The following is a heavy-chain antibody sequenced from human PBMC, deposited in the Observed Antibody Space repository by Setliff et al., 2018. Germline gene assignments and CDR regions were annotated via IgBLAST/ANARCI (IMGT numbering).Heavy chain of an antibody. CDR3: ARVVSSGYIGPFDI. D-gene: IGHD3-22*01. CDR2: ISSSGSTI. Sequence: GGSLRLSCAASGFTFSDYYMSWIRQAPGKGLEWVSYISSSGSTIYYADSVKGRFTISRDNAKNSLYLQMNSLRAEDTAVYYCARVVSSGYIGPFDIWGQGTMVTVSS. CDR1: GFTFSDYY. J-gene: IGHJ3*02. V-gene: IGHV3-11*04.